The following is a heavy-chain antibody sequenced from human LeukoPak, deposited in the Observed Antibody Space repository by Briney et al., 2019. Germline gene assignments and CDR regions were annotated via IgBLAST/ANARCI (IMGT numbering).Heavy chain of an antibody. CDR2: ISGSGGST. D-gene: IGHD3-10*01. J-gene: IGHJ5*02. Sequence: GGSLRLSCAASGFTFSSYAMSWVRQAPGKGLEWVSAISGSGGSTYYADSVKGRFTISRDNSKNTLYPQMNSLRAEDTAVYYCVKGARFGELLSWFDPWGQGTLVTVSS. CDR3: VKGARFGELLSWFDP. V-gene: IGHV3-23*01. CDR1: GFTFSSYA.